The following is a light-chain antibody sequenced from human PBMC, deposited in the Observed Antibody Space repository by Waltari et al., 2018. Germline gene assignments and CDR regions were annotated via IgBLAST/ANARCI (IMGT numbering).Light chain of an antibody. J-gene: IGKJ4*01. CDR1: QSVNSD. V-gene: IGKV3-15*01. CDR2: DAS. CDR3: QQYKSWPPLT. Sequence: DIVLTQSPVTLSVSPGERATLSCRASQSVNSDLAWYQQKPGQPPRLLMYDASTRATDIPASFSGSGSGTEFTLTISSLQSDDFAVYYCQQYKSWPPLTFGGGTKVEIK.